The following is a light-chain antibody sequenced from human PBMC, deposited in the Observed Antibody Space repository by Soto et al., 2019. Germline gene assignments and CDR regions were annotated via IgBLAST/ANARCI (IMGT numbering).Light chain of an antibody. CDR2: KAS. V-gene: IGKV1-5*03. J-gene: IGKJ1*01. CDR1: QSISSW. Sequence: DIQMTQSPSTLSASVGDRVTITCRASQSISSWLAWYQQKPGKAPKLLIYKASSLESGVPSRFSGIGSGTEFTLTISSLQPDDFATYYCQQYNSTFGQGTKVDIK. CDR3: QQYNST.